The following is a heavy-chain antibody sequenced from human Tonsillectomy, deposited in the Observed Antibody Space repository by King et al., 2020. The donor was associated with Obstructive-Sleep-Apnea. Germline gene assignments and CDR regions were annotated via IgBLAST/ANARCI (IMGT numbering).Heavy chain of an antibody. J-gene: IGHJ2*01. Sequence: VQLVESGGGVVQPGGSLRLSCAASGFTFSSYGMHWVRQAPGKGLEWVAFIRYDGSNKYHADSVKGRFTISRDNSKNTLYLQMISLRAEDTAVYYCAKDYYYGSGSYARQHWYFDLWGRGTLVSVSS. CDR1: GFTFSSYG. CDR2: IRYDGSNK. D-gene: IGHD3-10*01. CDR3: AKDYYYGSGSYARQHWYFDL. V-gene: IGHV3-30*02.